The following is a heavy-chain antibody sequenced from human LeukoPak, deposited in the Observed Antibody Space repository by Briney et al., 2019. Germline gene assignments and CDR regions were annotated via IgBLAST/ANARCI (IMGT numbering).Heavy chain of an antibody. CDR1: GGSITTTNY. D-gene: IGHD6-13*01. Sequence: SETLSLTCGVSGGSITTTNYWSWVRQSPGRGLEWIGEISLSGYTGFNPSLKSRVTISVDTSKNQFSLKLSSVTAADTAVYYCARQAYSSNLGWFDPWGQGTLVTVSS. V-gene: IGHV4-4*02. CDR2: ISLSGYT. J-gene: IGHJ5*02. CDR3: ARQAYSSNLGWFDP.